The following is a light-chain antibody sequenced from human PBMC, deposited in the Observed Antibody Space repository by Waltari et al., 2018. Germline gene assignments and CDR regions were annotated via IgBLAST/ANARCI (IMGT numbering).Light chain of an antibody. CDR2: RNN. J-gene: IGLJ2*01. V-gene: IGLV1-47*01. CDR3: AAWDDSLSAHVV. CDR1: SSNIGSNY. Sequence: QSVLTQPPSASGTPGQRVTISCSGSSSNIGSNYVYWYQQLPGTAPNLLIYRNNQRPSGVPDRFPGAKSGTSASLAIRGLRSEDEADYYCAAWDDSLSAHVVFGGGTKLTVL.